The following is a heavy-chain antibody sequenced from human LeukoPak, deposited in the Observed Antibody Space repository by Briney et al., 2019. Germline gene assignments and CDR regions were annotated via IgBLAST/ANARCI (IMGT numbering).Heavy chain of an antibody. Sequence: SETLSLTCTVSGGSISSYYWSWIRQPPGKGLKWIGYIYYSGSTNYNPSLKSRVTISLDTSKNQFSLKLSSVTAADTAVYYCAGAVVITSAEYFQHWGQGTLVTVSS. J-gene: IGHJ1*01. CDR2: IYYSGST. CDR1: GGSISSYY. D-gene: IGHD3-22*01. V-gene: IGHV4-59*01. CDR3: AGAVVITSAEYFQH.